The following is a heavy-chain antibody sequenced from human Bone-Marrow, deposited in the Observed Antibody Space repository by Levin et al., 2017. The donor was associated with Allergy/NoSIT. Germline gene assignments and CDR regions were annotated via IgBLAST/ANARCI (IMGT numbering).Heavy chain of an antibody. D-gene: IGHD5-12*01. CDR1: GVTFSTYP. CDR3: AKDPTGGYSGYEFRYFDL. V-gene: IGHV3-23*01. CDR2: ITGSGGGT. Sequence: AGGSLRLSCAASGVTFSTYPMTWVRQAPGKGLEWVSAITGSGGGTFYADYVRGRFTISRDNSKNTLYLQMNSLRPEDTAVYYCAKDPTGGYSGYEFRYFDLWGRGTLVTVSS. J-gene: IGHJ2*01.